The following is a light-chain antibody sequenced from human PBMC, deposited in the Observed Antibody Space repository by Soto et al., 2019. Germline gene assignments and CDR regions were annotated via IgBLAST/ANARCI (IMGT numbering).Light chain of an antibody. CDR1: QSISSW. Sequence: DIQMTQSPSTLSASVGDRVTITCRASQSISSWLAWYQQKPGKAPKLLIYDASSLESGVPSRFSGSGSGTEFTLTISILQPDDFATYYFQQYNSYWWTFGQGTKVEIK. CDR3: QQYNSYWWT. J-gene: IGKJ1*01. V-gene: IGKV1-5*01. CDR2: DAS.